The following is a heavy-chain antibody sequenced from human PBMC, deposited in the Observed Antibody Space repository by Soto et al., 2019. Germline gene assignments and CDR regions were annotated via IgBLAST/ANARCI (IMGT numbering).Heavy chain of an antibody. CDR1: GITFNDYA. V-gene: IGHV3-23*01. J-gene: IGHJ6*02. CDR2: ITSGGGST. CDR3: AREDDYVDRYFYYELDV. D-gene: IGHD4-17*01. Sequence: GGSLRLSCVASGITFNDYAMTWVRQAPGKGLEWVSGITSGGGSTSYADSVKGRFTISRDNSKNTLYLQMVSLGDEDTAIYYCAREDDYVDRYFYYELDVWGQGTTVTVSS.